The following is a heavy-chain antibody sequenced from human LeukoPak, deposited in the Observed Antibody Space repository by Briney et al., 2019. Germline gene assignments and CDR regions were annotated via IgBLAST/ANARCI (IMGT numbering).Heavy chain of an antibody. Sequence: GGSLRLSCTASGFTGSSNYMSWVRQAPGKGLEWVSIIYSGGSTYYADSVKGRFTISRDDSKNTLYLQMNSLRAEDTAVYYCASLKSLRYCTNGVCYFLDPWGQGTLVTVSS. D-gene: IGHD2-8*01. CDR1: GFTGSSNY. J-gene: IGHJ5*02. CDR2: IYSGGST. CDR3: ASLKSLRYCTNGVCYFLDP. V-gene: IGHV3-53*01.